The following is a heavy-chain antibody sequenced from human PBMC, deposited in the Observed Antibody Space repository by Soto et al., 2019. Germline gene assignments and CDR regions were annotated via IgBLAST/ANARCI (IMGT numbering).Heavy chain of an antibody. CDR1: GFTFSSYG. Sequence: GGSLRLSXAASGFTFSSYGMHWVRQAPGKGLEWVAVISYDGSNKYYADSVKGRFTISRDNSKNTLYLQMNSLRAEDTAVYYCAKDGAAAVLYYYYGMDVWGQGTTVTVSS. V-gene: IGHV3-30*18. J-gene: IGHJ6*02. CDR2: ISYDGSNK. D-gene: IGHD6-13*01. CDR3: AKDGAAAVLYYYYGMDV.